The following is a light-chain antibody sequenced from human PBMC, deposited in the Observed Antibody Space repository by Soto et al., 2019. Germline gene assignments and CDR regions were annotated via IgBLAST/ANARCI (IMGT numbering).Light chain of an antibody. CDR1: QSISSY. J-gene: IGKJ1*01. Sequence: DIQMTQSPSTLSASVGDRVTITCRASQSISSYLAWYQQKPGKAPKVLIYKASNLESGVPSRFSGSGSGTAFSLTTSSLQPDDFATYYCQEYKSYSQTFGQGTKVEIK. CDR2: KAS. V-gene: IGKV1-5*03. CDR3: QEYKSYSQT.